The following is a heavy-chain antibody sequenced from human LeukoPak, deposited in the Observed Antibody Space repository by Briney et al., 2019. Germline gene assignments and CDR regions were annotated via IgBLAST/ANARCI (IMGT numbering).Heavy chain of an antibody. V-gene: IGHV4-4*02. CDR2: IYHSGST. Sequence: SETLSLTCAVSGGSISSSNWWSWVRQPPGKGLEWIGEIYHSGSTNYNPSLKSRVTISVDKSKNQFSLKLSSVTAADTAVYYCARVGQRWLQYSGYFDLWGRGTLVTVSS. J-gene: IGHJ2*01. CDR3: ARVGQRWLQYSGYFDL. D-gene: IGHD5-24*01. CDR1: GGSISSSNW.